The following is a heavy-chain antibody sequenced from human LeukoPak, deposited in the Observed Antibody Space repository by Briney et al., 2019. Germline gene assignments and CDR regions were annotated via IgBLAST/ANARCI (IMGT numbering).Heavy chain of an antibody. Sequence: GASVKVSCKASGYTFTDYYMHWVRQAPGKGLEWMGGFDPEDGETIYAQKFQGRVTMTEDTSTDTAYMELSSLRSEDTAVYYCATGPPYYYYVDVWGKGTTVTVSS. V-gene: IGHV1-24*01. CDR2: FDPEDGET. J-gene: IGHJ6*03. CDR1: GYTFTDYY. CDR3: ATGPPYYYYVDV.